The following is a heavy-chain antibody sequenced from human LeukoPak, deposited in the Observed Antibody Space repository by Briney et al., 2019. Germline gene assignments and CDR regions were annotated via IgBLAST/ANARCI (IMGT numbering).Heavy chain of an antibody. V-gene: IGHV3-7*01. CDR2: IKQDETEK. CDR3: ASLNSSGYFDY. J-gene: IGHJ4*02. Sequence: GGSLRLSCAASGFTFSTYWMSWVHQAPGKGLEWVANIKQDETEKYYVDSVKGRFTISRDNAKNSLYLQMNSLRAEDTAVYYCASLNSSGYFDYWGQGTLVTVSS. CDR1: GFTFSTYW. D-gene: IGHD3-22*01.